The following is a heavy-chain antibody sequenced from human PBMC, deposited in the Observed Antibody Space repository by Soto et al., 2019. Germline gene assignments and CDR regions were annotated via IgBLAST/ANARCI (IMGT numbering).Heavy chain of an antibody. CDR2: FIPIFVSA. CDR3: ARDVSSDTTGFRGYDL. V-gene: IGHV1-69*01. CDR1: GGTVSSYA. D-gene: IGHD3-10*01. Sequence: QLHLVQSGAEVKKAGSSVKVSCKASGGTVSSYAITWVRQAPGKGLEWMGVFIPIFVSAHYAPKFQGRIPITSDESTSTAYMELSGLTTADTAIYYCARDVSSDTTGFRGYDLWGQGTQVTVSS. J-gene: IGHJ4*02.